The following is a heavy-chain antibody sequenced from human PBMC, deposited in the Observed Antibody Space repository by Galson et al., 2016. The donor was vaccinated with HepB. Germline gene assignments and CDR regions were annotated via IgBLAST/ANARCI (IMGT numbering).Heavy chain of an antibody. J-gene: IGHJ4*02. CDR3: ARGGSSGWKTLDY. CDR1: GFTFSNYW. D-gene: IGHD6-19*01. CDR2: IKEDGSEK. Sequence: LRLSCAASGFTFSNYWMSWVRQAPGKGLEWVANIKEDGSEKYYVDSVKGRFTISRDNAKKSLYLQLNSLRAEDTAVYYCARGGSSGWKTLDYWGQGTLVTVSS. V-gene: IGHV3-7*02.